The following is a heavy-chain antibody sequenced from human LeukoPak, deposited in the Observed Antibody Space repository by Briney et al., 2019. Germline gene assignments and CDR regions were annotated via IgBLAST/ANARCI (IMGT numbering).Heavy chain of an antibody. CDR2: IYYSGST. J-gene: IGHJ3*02. Sequence: SETLSLTCTVSGGSISSYYWSWIRQPPGKGLEWIGYIYYSGSTNYNPSLKSRVTISVDTSKNLFSLKLSSVTAADTAVYYCARSVRSQQDAFDIWGQGTMVTVSS. CDR1: GGSISSYY. CDR3: ARSVRSQQDAFDI. V-gene: IGHV4-59*01.